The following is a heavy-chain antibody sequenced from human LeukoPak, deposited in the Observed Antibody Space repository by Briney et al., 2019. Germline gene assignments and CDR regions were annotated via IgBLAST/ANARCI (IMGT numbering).Heavy chain of an antibody. Sequence: GASVKVSCKASGYTLTELSMHWVRQAPGKGLERMGGFDPEDGATIYAQKFQGRVTMTEDTSTDTAYMELSSLRSEDTAVYYCATLPREWLAYYFDCWGQGTLVTVSS. D-gene: IGHD6-19*01. CDR3: ATLPREWLAYYFDC. CDR2: FDPEDGAT. CDR1: GYTLTELS. J-gene: IGHJ4*02. V-gene: IGHV1-24*01.